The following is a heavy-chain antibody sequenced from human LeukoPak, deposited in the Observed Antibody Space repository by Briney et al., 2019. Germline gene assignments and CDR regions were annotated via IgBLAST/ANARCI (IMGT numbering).Heavy chain of an antibody. CDR2: VSGSDGST. CDR3: AKGAASRGYTYVAN. D-gene: IGHD5-18*01. CDR1: AFTFRPYA. Sequence: GGSLRLSCAASAFTFRPYAMIWVRQAPGKGLEWVSSVSGSDGSTYYADSVKGRFTISRDNSNNTLYLQMNSLRAEDTAVYYCAKGAASRGYTYVANWGQGTLVTVSS. J-gene: IGHJ4*02. V-gene: IGHV3-23*01.